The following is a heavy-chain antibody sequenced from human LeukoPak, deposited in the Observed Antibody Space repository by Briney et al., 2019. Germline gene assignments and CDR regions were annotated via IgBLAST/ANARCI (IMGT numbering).Heavy chain of an antibody. D-gene: IGHD6-19*01. CDR1: GYTFTSYG. CDR3: ARDLYSSGWPPYCYYYYMDV. J-gene: IGHJ6*03. Sequence: ASVKVSCKASGYTFTSYGISWVRQAPGQGLEWMGWISAYNGNTNYAQKLQGRVTMTTDTSTSTAHMELRSLRSDDTAVYYCARDLYSSGWPPYCYYYYMDVWGKGTTVTVSS. CDR2: ISAYNGNT. V-gene: IGHV1-18*01.